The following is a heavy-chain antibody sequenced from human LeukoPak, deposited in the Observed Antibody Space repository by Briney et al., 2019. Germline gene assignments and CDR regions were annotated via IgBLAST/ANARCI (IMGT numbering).Heavy chain of an antibody. Sequence: GGSLRLSCAASGFTVSSNYMSWVRQAPGKGLEWVSGIYSGSRTYYADSVKGRFAVSRDNSKNTRLLQMNILRVEDMAVYYWGWQWLGQSGMDVWAKGPRSPSP. D-gene: IGHD6-19*01. CDR1: GFTVSSNY. CDR2: IYSGSRT. J-gene: IGHJ6*02. V-gene: IGHV3-66*02. CDR3: GWQWLGQSGMDV.